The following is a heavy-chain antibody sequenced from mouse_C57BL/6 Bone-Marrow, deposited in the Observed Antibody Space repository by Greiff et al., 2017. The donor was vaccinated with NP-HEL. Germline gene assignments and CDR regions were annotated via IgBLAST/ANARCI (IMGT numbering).Heavy chain of an antibody. Sequence: VQLQQSDAELVKPGASVKISCKVSGYTFTDHTIHWMKQRPEQGLEWIGYIYPRDGSTKYNEKFKGKATLTVDKPSSTAYMQLSSLTSEDSAVYYCARITTVVRYFDVWGTGTTVTVSS. D-gene: IGHD1-1*01. CDR1: GYTFTDHT. CDR3: ARITTVVRYFDV. J-gene: IGHJ1*03. CDR2: IYPRDGST. V-gene: IGHV1-78*01.